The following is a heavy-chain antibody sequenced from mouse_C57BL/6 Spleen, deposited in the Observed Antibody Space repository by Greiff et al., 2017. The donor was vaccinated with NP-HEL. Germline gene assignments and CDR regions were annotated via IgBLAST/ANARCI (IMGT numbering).Heavy chain of an antibody. CDR3: ARGGVTTVVAHFDY. CDR2: IDPEDGET. CDR1: GFNIKDYY. Sequence: LQQSGAELVKPGASVKLSCTASGFNIKDYYMHWVKQRTEQGLEWIGRIDPEDGETKYAPQFQGKATITADTSSNTAYLQLSSLTSEDTAVYYCARGGVTTVVAHFDYWGQGTTLTVSS. D-gene: IGHD1-1*01. J-gene: IGHJ2*01. V-gene: IGHV14-2*01.